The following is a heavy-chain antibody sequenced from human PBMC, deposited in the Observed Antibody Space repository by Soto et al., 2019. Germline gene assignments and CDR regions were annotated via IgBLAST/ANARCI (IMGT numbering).Heavy chain of an antibody. J-gene: IGHJ4*02. CDR2: IVPIYRTA. CDR3: ARTEMTTLPNFAY. V-gene: IGHV1-69*13. CDR1: GGTFSSYR. Sequence: SVKVSCKASGGTFSSYRINCVRQAPGQGLEWVGGIVPIYRTADYAQKFQGRVTITADESARTAYMELSRLNSDDTAVYYCARTEMTTLPNFAYWGQGTQVTVSS. D-gene: IGHD4-17*01.